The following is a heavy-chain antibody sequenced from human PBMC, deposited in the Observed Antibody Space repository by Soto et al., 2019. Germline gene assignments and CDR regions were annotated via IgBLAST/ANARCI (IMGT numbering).Heavy chain of an antibody. CDR1: GFTVSSNY. CDR2: IYSGGST. D-gene: IGHD6-13*01. CDR3: ARERAAAGNDAFDI. V-gene: IGHV3-53*04. Sequence: GGSLRLSCAASGFTVSSNYMSWVRQAPGKGLEWVSVIYSGGSTYYADSVKGRFTISRHNSKNTLYLQMNSLRAEDTAVYYCARERAAAGNDAFDIWGQGTMVTVSS. J-gene: IGHJ3*02.